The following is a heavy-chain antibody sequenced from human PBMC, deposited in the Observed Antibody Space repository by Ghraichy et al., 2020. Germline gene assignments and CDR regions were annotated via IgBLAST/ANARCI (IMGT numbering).Heavy chain of an antibody. V-gene: IGHV3-9*01. CDR2: ISWNSGSI. CDR1: GFTFDDYA. J-gene: IGHJ4*02. CDR3: AKDTVTTVTRGYFDY. Sequence: GGSLRLSCAASGFTFDDYAMHWVRQAPGKGLEWVSGISWNSGSIGYADSVKGRFTISRDNAKNSLYLQMNSLRAEDTALYYCAKDTVTTVTRGYFDYWGQGTLVTVSS. D-gene: IGHD4-17*01.